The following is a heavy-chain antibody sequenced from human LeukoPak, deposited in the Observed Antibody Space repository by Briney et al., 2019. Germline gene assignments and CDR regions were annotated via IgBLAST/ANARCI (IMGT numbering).Heavy chain of an antibody. D-gene: IGHD2-2*02. CDR1: GYTFTSYG. Sequence: ASVKVSCKASGYTFTSYGISWVRQAPGQGLEWMGGIIPIFGTANYAQKFQGRVTITTDESTSTAYMELSSLRSEDTAVYYCARDLDCSSTSCYKNYWGQGTLVTVSS. V-gene: IGHV1-69*05. CDR2: IIPIFGTA. J-gene: IGHJ4*02. CDR3: ARDLDCSSTSCYKNY.